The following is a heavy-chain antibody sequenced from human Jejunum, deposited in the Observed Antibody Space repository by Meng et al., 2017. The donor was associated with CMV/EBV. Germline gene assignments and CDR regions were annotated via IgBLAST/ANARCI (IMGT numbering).Heavy chain of an antibody. J-gene: IGHJ4*02. Sequence: VQPVQSGSKVKKPGAEVKVSGKAPGYTFTSYDINLVRQGTGQGLEWMGWMNPNRGTTGYAQKFQGRDTMTRNISKSTAYMDLSSLRSEDTAVYYCATGVADFEYWGQGTLVTVSS. V-gene: IGHV1-8*01. CDR2: MNPNRGTT. CDR3: ATGVADFEY. D-gene: IGHD6-19*01. CDR1: GYTFTSYD.